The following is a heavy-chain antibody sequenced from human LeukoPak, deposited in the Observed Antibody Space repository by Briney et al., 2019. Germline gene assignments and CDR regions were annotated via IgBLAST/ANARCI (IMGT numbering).Heavy chain of an antibody. CDR1: GFSLSTSGMR. CDR3: ARSLGGYSSSWYRFDY. J-gene: IGHJ4*02. V-gene: IGHV2-70*04. D-gene: IGHD6-13*01. Sequence: SGPALVKPTQPLTLTCTFSGFSLSTSGMRVSWIRQPPGKALEWLARIDWDDDKFYSTSLKTRLTISKDTSKNQVVLTMTNMDPVDTATYYCARSLGGYSSSWYRFDYWGQGTLVTVSS. CDR2: IDWDDDK.